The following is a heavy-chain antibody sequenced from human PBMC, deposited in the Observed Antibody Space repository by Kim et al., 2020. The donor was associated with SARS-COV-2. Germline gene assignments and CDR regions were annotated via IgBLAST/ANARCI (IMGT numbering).Heavy chain of an antibody. Sequence: GGSLRLSCAASGFTFSRYWMTWVRQAPGKGLEWVANIRGDGGEKYYVDSVKGRFTISRDNAKNSLFLQMNSLTAEDTAVYYCARDETPPGSSGYSLDAFDVWGQGTMVTVSS. CDR3: ARDETPPGSSGYSLDAFDV. D-gene: IGHD3-22*01. J-gene: IGHJ3*01. CDR1: GFTFSRYW. CDR2: IRGDGGEK. V-gene: IGHV3-7*01.